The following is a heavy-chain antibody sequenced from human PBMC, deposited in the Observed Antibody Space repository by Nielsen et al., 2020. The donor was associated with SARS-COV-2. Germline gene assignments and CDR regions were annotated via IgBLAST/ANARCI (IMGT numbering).Heavy chain of an antibody. CDR2: INAGNGNT. CDR1: GYTFTSYA. Sequence: ASVKVSCKASGYTFTSYAMHWVRQAPGQRLEWMGWINAGNGNTKYSQKFQGGVTITRDTSASTAYMELSSLRSEDTAVYYCARGNDSGSYCDAFDIWGQGTMVTVSS. D-gene: IGHD1-26*01. CDR3: ARGNDSGSYCDAFDI. J-gene: IGHJ3*02. V-gene: IGHV1-3*01.